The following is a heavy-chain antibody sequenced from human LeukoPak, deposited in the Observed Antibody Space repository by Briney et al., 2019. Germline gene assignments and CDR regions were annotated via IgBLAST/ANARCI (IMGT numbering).Heavy chain of an antibody. CDR2: IYHSGST. Sequence: KASETLSLTCTVSGYSISSGYYWGWIRQPPGKGLEWIGSIYHSGSTYYNPSLKSRVTISVDTSKNQFSLKLSSVTAADTAVYYCAREYHDYGDYWGQGTLVTVSS. V-gene: IGHV4-38-2*02. D-gene: IGHD2-2*01. CDR1: GYSISSGYY. J-gene: IGHJ4*02. CDR3: AREYHDYGDY.